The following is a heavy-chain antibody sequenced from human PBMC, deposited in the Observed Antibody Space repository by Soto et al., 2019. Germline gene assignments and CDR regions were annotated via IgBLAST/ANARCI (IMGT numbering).Heavy chain of an antibody. J-gene: IGHJ4*02. CDR1: GDSVSSSFW. CDR3: AIYDCGTFDN. V-gene: IGHV4-4*02. CDR2: IYHTETT. Sequence: QVLLQESGPGLVKPSGTLSLTCAVSGDSVSSSFWWTWVRQPPGKGLEWIGEIYHTETTNYAPSLKSRVTISLDKSMNQFSLRFNSVTPADTAVYYCAIYDCGTFDNWGQGIRVTVSS. D-gene: IGHD2-21*02.